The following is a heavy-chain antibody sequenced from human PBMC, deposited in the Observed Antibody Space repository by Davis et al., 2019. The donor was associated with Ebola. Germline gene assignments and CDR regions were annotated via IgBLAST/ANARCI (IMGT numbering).Heavy chain of an antibody. CDR1: GGSFSGYY. V-gene: IGHV4-34*01. D-gene: IGHD3-16*01. CDR3: ARGDGAAGGGNYYYYYGMDV. Sequence: PSETLSLTCAVYGGSFSGYYWSWIRQPPGKGLEWIGEINHSGSTNYNPSLKSRVTISVDTSKNQFSLKLSSVTAADTAVYYCARGDGAAGGGNYYYYYGMDVWGQGTTVTVSS. CDR2: INHSGST. J-gene: IGHJ6*02.